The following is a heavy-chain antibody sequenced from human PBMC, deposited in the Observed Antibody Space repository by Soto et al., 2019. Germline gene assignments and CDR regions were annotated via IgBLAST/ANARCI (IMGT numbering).Heavy chain of an antibody. CDR2: INHSGST. CDR3: ARRSLTIFGVVTNRFDP. CDR1: GGSFSGYY. V-gene: IGHV4-34*01. Sequence: SETLSLTCAVYGGSFSGYYWSWIRQPPGKGLEWIGEINHSGSTNYNPSLKSRVTISVDTSKNQFSLKLSSVTAADTAVYYCARRSLTIFGVVTNRFDPWGQGTLVTVSS. J-gene: IGHJ5*02. D-gene: IGHD3-3*01.